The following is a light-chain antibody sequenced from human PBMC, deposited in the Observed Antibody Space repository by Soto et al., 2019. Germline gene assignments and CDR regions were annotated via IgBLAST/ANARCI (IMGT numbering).Light chain of an antibody. CDR2: AAS. Sequence: DIQMTQFPSSLSASVGDRVTITCRASQGIRNDLAWYQQKPGKAPKRLIYAASSLQSGVPSRFSCSGSGTEFTLAISSLQPEDFATLYCLQHSTFPLTFGQGPKVDIK. V-gene: IGKV1-17*01. J-gene: IGKJ1*01. CDR1: QGIRND. CDR3: LQHSTFPLT.